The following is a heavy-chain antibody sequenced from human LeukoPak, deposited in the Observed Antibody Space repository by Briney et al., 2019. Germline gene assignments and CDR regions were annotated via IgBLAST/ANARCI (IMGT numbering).Heavy chain of an antibody. CDR1: GFSFSRYW. D-gene: IGHD5-18*01. J-gene: IGHJ4*02. Sequence: GGSLRLSCAASGFSFSRYWMSWVRQAPGKGLEWVANIKQDGSEKYYVDSVRGRFTISRDNAKNSLYLQMNSLRAEDTAVYYCARLRVGYGNYFDYWDQGTLVTVSS. CDR2: IKQDGSEK. CDR3: ARLRVGYGNYFDY. V-gene: IGHV3-7*01.